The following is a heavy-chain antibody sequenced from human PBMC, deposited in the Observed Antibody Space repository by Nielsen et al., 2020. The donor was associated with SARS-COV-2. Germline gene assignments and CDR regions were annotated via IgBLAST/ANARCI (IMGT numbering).Heavy chain of an antibody. J-gene: IGHJ4*02. CDR2: MNPNSGNT. V-gene: IGHV1-8*01. D-gene: IGHD3-9*01. CDR1: GYTFTRYE. Sequence: ASVKVSCKSSGYTFTRYEINWVRQATGQGLEWMGWMNPNSGNTGYAQKFQGRVTMTRSTSTSTAYMELHSLGSEDTAVYYCASCKGDGKYFDCEGFDYWGQGTLVTVSS. CDR3: ASCKGDGKYFDCEGFDY.